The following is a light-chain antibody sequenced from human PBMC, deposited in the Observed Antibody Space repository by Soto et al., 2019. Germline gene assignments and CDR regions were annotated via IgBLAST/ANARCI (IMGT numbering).Light chain of an antibody. CDR3: HQYNNWPPCT. J-gene: IGKJ5*01. Sequence: EIVMTQSPATLSVSPGERATLSCRASQSVSSNLAWYQQKPGQAPRLLIYGASTRATGIPARFSGSGAGTECTLSISSLQSEDFAVYYCHQYNNWPPCTFGQGTRLEI. CDR1: QSVSSN. CDR2: GAS. V-gene: IGKV3-15*01.